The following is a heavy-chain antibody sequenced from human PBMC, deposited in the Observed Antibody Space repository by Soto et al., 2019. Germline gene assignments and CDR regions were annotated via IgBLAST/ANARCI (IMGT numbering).Heavy chain of an antibody. D-gene: IGHD3-10*01. CDR3: ARHGPMVRGVINHNYYYYYMDV. CDR1: GYSFTSYW. J-gene: IGHJ6*03. CDR2: IYPGDSDT. Sequence: GESLKISCKGSGYSFTSYWIGWVRQMPGKGLEWMGIIYPGDSDTRYSPSFQGQVTISADKSISTAYLQWSSLKASDTAMYYCARHGPMVRGVINHNYYYYYMDVWGKGTTVTVSS. V-gene: IGHV5-51*01.